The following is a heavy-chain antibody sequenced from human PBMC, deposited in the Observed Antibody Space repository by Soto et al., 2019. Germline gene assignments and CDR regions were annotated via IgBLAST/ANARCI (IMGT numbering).Heavy chain of an antibody. Sequence: SVEVSCKASGGTFSSYAISWVLQAPGQGLEWMGGIIPIFGTANYAQKFQGRVTITADESTSTAYMELSSLRSEDTAVYYCARGRYCSSTSCYTNHYYYYYGMDVWGQGTTVTVSS. J-gene: IGHJ6*02. CDR2: IIPIFGTA. D-gene: IGHD2-2*02. CDR3: ARGRYCSSTSCYTNHYYYYYGMDV. V-gene: IGHV1-69*13. CDR1: GGTFSSYA.